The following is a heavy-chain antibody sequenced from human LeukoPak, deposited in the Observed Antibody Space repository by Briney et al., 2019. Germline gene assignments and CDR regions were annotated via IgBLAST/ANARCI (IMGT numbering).Heavy chain of an antibody. V-gene: IGHV3-33*01. CDR2: IWYDGSNK. CDR1: GFTFSSYG. Sequence: GGSLRLSCAASGFTFSSYGMHWVRQAPGKGLEWVAVIWYDGSNKYYADSVKGRFTTSRDNSKNTLYLQMNSLRAEDTAVYYCARAEGAYGDYRFDPWGQGTLVTVSS. J-gene: IGHJ5*02. CDR3: ARAEGAYGDYRFDP. D-gene: IGHD4-17*01.